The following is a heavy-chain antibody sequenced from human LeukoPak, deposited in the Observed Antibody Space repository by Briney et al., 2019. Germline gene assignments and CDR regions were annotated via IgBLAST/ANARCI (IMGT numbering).Heavy chain of an antibody. CDR1: GYTFTNYG. CDR2: INAYNGDA. CDR3: ARWGLVAPGTYYYYYMDV. D-gene: IGHD2-2*01. V-gene: IGHV1-18*01. J-gene: IGHJ6*03. Sequence: ASVKVSCKASGYTFTNYGVSWVRQAPGQGLEWMGWINAYNGDAHYAQNLQGRLTMTTDTSTSMAFMELRSLRPDDTAVYFCARWGLVAPGTYYYYYMDVWGRGTTVTVSS.